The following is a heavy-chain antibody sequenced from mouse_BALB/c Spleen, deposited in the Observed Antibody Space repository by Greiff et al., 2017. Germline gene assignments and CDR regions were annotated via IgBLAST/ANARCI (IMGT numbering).Heavy chain of an antibody. D-gene: IGHD2-10*02. CDR3: ARHGYGNFDY. Sequence: EVKLVESGGGLVQPGGSLKLSCAASGFTFSSYTMSWVRQTPEKRLEWVAYISNGGGSTYYPDTVKGRFTISRDNAKNTLYLQMSSLKSEDTAMYYCARHGYGNFDYWGQGTTLTVSS. J-gene: IGHJ2*01. V-gene: IGHV5-12-2*01. CDR1: GFTFSSYT. CDR2: ISNGGGST.